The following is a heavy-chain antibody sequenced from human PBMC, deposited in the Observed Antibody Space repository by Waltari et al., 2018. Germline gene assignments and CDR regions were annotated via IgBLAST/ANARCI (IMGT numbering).Heavy chain of an antibody. J-gene: IGHJ4*02. V-gene: IGHV4-39*01. CDR1: GGPISSSSHY. CDR3: ARRARAGSGVYYVDS. Sequence: QLQLQESGPGLVKPSETLSLTCTVSGGPISSSSHYWGWLRQPPGKGPEGGGSSNYIGITNNNPALQSRVTIAVETSKNQFSLKMNSVTASDTAVYYCARRARAGSGVYYVDSWGQGTLVTVSS. D-gene: IGHD2-21*01. CDR2: SNYIGIT.